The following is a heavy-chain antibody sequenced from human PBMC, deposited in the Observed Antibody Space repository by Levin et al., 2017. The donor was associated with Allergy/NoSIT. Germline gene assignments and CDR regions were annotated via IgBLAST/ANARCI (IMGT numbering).Heavy chain of an antibody. Sequence: GGSLRLSCAASGFTFSSYSMNWVRQAPGKGLEWVSSISSSSSYIYYADSVKGRFTISRDNAKNSLYLQMNSLRAEDTAVYYCASGLGIVVVPAALANYVGDRGDHPFDPWGQGTLVTVSS. J-gene: IGHJ5*02. D-gene: IGHD2-2*01. CDR3: ASGLGIVVVPAALANYVGDRGDHPFDP. CDR2: ISSSSSYI. V-gene: IGHV3-21*01. CDR1: GFTFSSYS.